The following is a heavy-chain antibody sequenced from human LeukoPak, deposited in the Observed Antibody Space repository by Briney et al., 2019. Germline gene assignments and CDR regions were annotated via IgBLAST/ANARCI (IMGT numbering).Heavy chain of an antibody. D-gene: IGHD1-7*01. V-gene: IGHV1-69*13. Sequence: ASVKVSCKASGYTFTSYYMHWVRQAPGQGLEWMGGIIPIFGTANYAQKFQGRVTITADESTSTAYMELSSLRSEDTAVYYCARVAGITGTTEFDYWGQGTLVTVSS. CDR3: ARVAGITGTTEFDY. CDR1: GYTFTSYY. J-gene: IGHJ4*02. CDR2: IIPIFGTA.